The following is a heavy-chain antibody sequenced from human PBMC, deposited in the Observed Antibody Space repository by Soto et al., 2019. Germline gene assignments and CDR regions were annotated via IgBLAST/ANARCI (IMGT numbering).Heavy chain of an antibody. D-gene: IGHD2-2*01. Sequence: QVQLVQSGAEVKKPGSSVKVSCKASGGTFSSYTISWVRQAPGQGLEWMGRIIPILGIANYAQKFKGRVTITADKSTSTAYMELSSLRSEDTAVYYCARDQAAIVVVPAATRSSWFDPWGQGTLVTVSS. CDR3: ARDQAAIVVVPAATRSSWFDP. CDR2: IIPILGIA. CDR1: GGTFSSYT. V-gene: IGHV1-69*08. J-gene: IGHJ5*02.